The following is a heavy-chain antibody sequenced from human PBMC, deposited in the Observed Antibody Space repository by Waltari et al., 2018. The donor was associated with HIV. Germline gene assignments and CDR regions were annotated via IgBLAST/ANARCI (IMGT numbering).Heavy chain of an antibody. CDR2: FYYSGST. D-gene: IGHD1-20*01. CDR3: ARERGGKYNYYYYGMDV. J-gene: IGHJ6*02. Sequence: QVQLQESGPGLVKPSETLSLTCSVSGGSVTSGSYYWSWIRQPPGKGLEWNGYFYYSGSTNYNPTLRRRVTTSLDPSKNNFALRLCSVTAADTAVYYCARERGGKYNYYYYGMDVWGQGTTVTVSS. CDR1: GGSVTSGSYY. V-gene: IGHV4-61*03.